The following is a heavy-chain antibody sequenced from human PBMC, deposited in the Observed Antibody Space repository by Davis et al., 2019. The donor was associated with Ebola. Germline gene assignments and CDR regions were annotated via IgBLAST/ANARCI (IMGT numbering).Heavy chain of an antibody. Sequence: PGGSLRLSCAASGFTFSSYAMHWVRQAPGKGLEWVAVISYDGSNKYYADSVKGRFTISRDNSKNTLYLQMNSLRAEDTAVYYCARAPGVSWYFDLWGRGTLVTVSS. CDR1: GFTFSSYA. CDR3: ARAPGVSWYFDL. J-gene: IGHJ2*01. V-gene: IGHV3-30-3*01. CDR2: ISYDGSNK. D-gene: IGHD2-21*01.